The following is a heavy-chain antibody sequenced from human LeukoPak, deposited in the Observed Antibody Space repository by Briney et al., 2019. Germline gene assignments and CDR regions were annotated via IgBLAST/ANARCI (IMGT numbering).Heavy chain of an antibody. D-gene: IGHD3-10*01. Sequence: SGTLSLTCAVSGGSISSSNWWSWVRQPPGKGLEWIGEIYHSGSTNYNPSLKSRVTISVDKSKNQFSLKLSSVTAADTAVYYCARQGSYYGSGSWGDYWGQGTLVAVSS. V-gene: IGHV4-4*02. CDR2: IYHSGST. CDR3: ARQGSYYGSGSWGDY. CDR1: GGSISSSNW. J-gene: IGHJ4*02.